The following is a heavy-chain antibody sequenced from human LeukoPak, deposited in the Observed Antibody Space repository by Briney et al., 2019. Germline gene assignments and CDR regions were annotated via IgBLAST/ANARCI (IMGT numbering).Heavy chain of an antibody. J-gene: IGHJ4*02. CDR3: ARAVGYYDSRAPGY. D-gene: IGHD3-22*01. CDR2: ISSISSYI. V-gene: IGHV3-21*01. CDR1: GFAFSTLT. Sequence: GGSLRLSCAASGFAFSTLTMNWVRQAPGKGLELVSSISSISSYIYYTDSVKGRFTISRDNAKNSLYLQMNSLRAEDTAVYYCARAVGYYDSRAPGYWGQGTLVTVSS.